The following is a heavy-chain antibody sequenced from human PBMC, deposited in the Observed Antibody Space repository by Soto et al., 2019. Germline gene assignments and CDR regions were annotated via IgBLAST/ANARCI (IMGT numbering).Heavy chain of an antibody. D-gene: IGHD4-17*01. CDR1: GGSISNYY. J-gene: IGHJ5*02. V-gene: IGHV4-59*01. CDR2: IYYSGST. Sequence: SETLSLTCTVSGGSISNYYLSRIRHPPGKKLEWIGYIYYSGSTNYNPSLKSRVTISVDTSKNQFSLKLYSVTTADTAMYYCARLPWADYGGIFDPWGQGTLVTVSS. CDR3: ARLPWADYGGIFDP.